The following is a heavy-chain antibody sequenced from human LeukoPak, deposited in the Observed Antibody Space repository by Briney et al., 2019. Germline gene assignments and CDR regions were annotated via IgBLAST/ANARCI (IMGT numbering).Heavy chain of an antibody. D-gene: IGHD6-19*01. V-gene: IGHV3-30*03. CDR1: GFTFSSCG. CDR2: ISNDAGNY. CDR3: ARADGSVAGPPSGH. J-gene: IGHJ4*02. Sequence: PGGSLRLSCAASGFTFSSCGMHWVRQAPGKGLEWVALISNDAGNYYYADSVKGRLTISRDNSKSTLYLQMISLRTEDTAVYYCARADGSVAGPPSGHWGQGTLVTVSS.